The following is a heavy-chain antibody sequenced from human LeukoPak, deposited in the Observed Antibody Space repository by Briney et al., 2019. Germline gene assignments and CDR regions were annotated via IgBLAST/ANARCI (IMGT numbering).Heavy chain of an antibody. V-gene: IGHV4-4*07. CDR2: IYTSGST. CDR3: ARGSLGYCSGGSCYSGYYYMDV. D-gene: IGHD2-15*01. CDR1: GGSISSYY. Sequence: PSETLSLTCTVSGGSISSYYWSWIRQPAGKGLEWIGRIYTSGSTNYNPSLRSRVTMSVDTSKNQFSLKLSSVTAADTAVYYCARGSLGYCSGGSCYSGYYYMDVWGKGTTVTVSS. J-gene: IGHJ6*03.